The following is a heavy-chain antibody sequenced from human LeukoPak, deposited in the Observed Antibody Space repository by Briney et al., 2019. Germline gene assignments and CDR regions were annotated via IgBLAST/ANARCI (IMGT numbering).Heavy chain of an antibody. CDR2: IKKEGSEK. CDR3: ARDLTYYDFWSGDIFGGEYYFDY. CDR1: GFTFSRYW. Sequence: GGSLRLSCAASGFTFSRYWMSWARQAPGKGLEWVANIKKEGSEKYYVDSVKGRFTISRDNAKNSLYLQMNSLRAEDTAVYYCARDLTYYDFWSGDIFGGEYYFDYWGQGTLVTVSS. V-gene: IGHV3-7*01. D-gene: IGHD3-3*01. J-gene: IGHJ4*02.